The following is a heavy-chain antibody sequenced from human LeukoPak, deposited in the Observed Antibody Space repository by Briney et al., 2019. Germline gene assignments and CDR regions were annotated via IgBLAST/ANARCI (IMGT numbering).Heavy chain of an antibody. Sequence: PGGSLRLSCAASGFTFSSYWMSWVRQAPGKGLEWVANIKQDGSEKYYVDSVKGRFTISRDNAKNSLYLQMNSLRAEDTAVYYCARDGSGWYWGGTLESYYMDVWGKGTTVTVSS. CDR2: IKQDGSEK. CDR1: GFTFSSYW. D-gene: IGHD6-19*01. CDR3: ARDGSGWYWGGTLESYYMDV. J-gene: IGHJ6*03. V-gene: IGHV3-7*01.